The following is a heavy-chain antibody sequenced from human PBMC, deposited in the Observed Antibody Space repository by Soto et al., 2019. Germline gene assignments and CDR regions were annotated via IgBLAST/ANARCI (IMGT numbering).Heavy chain of an antibody. CDR3: ARGTTSQSSWFDP. D-gene: IGHD1-26*01. CDR1: GDSIRSGGYY. Sequence: PSETLSLTCTVSGDSIRSGGYYWSWIRQHPGKGLEWIGYIYYTGNTYYNPSLKSRLTISLDTSKNQFSLNLRSVTAAGTAVYYCARGTTSQSSWFDPWRQGTLVTVSS. CDR2: IYYTGNT. J-gene: IGHJ5*02. V-gene: IGHV4-31*03.